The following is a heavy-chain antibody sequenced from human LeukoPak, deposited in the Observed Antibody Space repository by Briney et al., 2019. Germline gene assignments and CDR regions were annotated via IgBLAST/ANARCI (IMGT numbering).Heavy chain of an antibody. CDR2: INHSGST. Sequence: SETLSLTCAVYGGSFSGYYWSWIRQSPGKGLEWIGEINHSGSTNYNPSLKSRVTISVDTSKNQFSLKLSSVTAADTAVYYCARHLYSNYCFDYWGQGTLVTVSS. CDR3: ARHLYSNYCFDY. V-gene: IGHV4-34*01. D-gene: IGHD4-11*01. CDR1: GGSFSGYY. J-gene: IGHJ4*02.